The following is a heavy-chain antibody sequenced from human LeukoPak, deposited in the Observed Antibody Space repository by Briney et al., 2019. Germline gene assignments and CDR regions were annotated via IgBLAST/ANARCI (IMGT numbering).Heavy chain of an antibody. Sequence: PGGSLRLSCAASGFTFDDYAMHWVRQAPGKGLEWVSLISGDGGSAYYADSVKGRFTISRDNSKNSLYLQMNSLRTEDTALYYCAKDIKSSTIFDYWGQGTLVTVSS. D-gene: IGHD5-24*01. J-gene: IGHJ4*02. V-gene: IGHV3-43*02. CDR3: AKDIKSSTIFDY. CDR1: GFTFDDYA. CDR2: ISGDGGSA.